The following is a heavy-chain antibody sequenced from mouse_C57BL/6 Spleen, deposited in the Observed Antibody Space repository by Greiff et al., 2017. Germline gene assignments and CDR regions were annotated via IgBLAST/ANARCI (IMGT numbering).Heavy chain of an antibody. CDR2: IYPADGDT. J-gene: IGHJ3*01. D-gene: IGHD2-5*01. V-gene: IGHV1-80*01. CDR1: GYAFSSYW. Sequence: QVQLQQSGAELVKPGASVKISCKASGYAFSSYWMNWVKQRPGKGLEWIGQIYPADGDTNYNGKFTGKATLTADKSSSTAYMQLSSLTAEAAVVYCCARGGSNSPWFAYWGQGTLVTVSA. CDR3: ARGGSNSPWFAY.